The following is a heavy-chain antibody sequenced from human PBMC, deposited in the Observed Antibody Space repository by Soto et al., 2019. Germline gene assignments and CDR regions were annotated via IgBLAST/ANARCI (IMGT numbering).Heavy chain of an antibody. Sequence: QVQLVESGGGVVQPGRSLRLSCAASGFTFSSYGMHWVRQAPGKGQEWVAVIWYDGSNKDYADSVKGGFTISRDNSTNTLYLQLSSLSAEATAVYYCATPPGGPPLPTPEVDYWGQGTLVTVSS. V-gene: IGHV3-33*01. D-gene: IGHD2-15*01. CDR1: GFTFSSYG. J-gene: IGHJ4*02. CDR2: IWYDGSNK. CDR3: ATPPGGPPLPTPEVDY.